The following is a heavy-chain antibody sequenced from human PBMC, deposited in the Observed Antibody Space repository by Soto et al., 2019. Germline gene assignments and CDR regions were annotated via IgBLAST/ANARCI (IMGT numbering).Heavy chain of an antibody. CDR3: ARDHATVTASYYYYGMDV. Sequence: QVQLVQSGAEVKKPGSSVKVSCKASGYTFTGYYMHWVRQAPGQGIEWMGWINPNSGGTNYAQKFQGWVTMTRDTSISTAYMELSRLRSDDTAVYYCARDHATVTASYYYYGMDVWGQGTTVTVSS. V-gene: IGHV1-2*04. CDR1: GYTFTGYY. J-gene: IGHJ6*02. D-gene: IGHD4-4*01. CDR2: INPNSGGT.